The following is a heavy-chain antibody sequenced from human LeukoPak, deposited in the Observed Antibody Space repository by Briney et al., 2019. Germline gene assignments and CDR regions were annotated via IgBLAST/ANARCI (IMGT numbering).Heavy chain of an antibody. Sequence: SETLSHTCTVSGGSISSYYWSWIRQPAGKGLEWIGRIYASGNTNYNPSLKSRVTMSVDTSKNLFALKLSSVTAADTAVYYCARQGVATAIDYWGQETLVTVSS. D-gene: IGHD2-21*02. V-gene: IGHV4-4*07. J-gene: IGHJ4*02. CDR3: ARQGVATAIDY. CDR1: GGSISSYY. CDR2: IYASGNT.